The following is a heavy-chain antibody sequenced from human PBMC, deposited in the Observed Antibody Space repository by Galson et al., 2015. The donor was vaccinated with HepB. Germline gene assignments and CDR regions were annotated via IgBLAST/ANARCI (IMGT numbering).Heavy chain of an antibody. CDR1: GFTFSSYG. D-gene: IGHD1-26*01. Sequence: SLRLSCAASGFTFSSYGMHWVRQAPGKGLEWVAFISYDGSNKYYADSVKGRFTISRDNSKNTLYLQMNSLRAEDTAVYYCATESGSYSKGAYYFDYWGQGTLVTVSS. CDR3: ATESGSYSKGAYYFDY. J-gene: IGHJ4*02. V-gene: IGHV3-30*03. CDR2: ISYDGSNK.